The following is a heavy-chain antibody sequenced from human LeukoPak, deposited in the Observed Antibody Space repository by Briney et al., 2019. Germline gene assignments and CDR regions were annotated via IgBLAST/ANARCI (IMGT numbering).Heavy chain of an antibody. J-gene: IGHJ3*02. CDR1: GGSFGSYY. Sequence: SETLSLTXAVYGGSFGSYYWSRIRQAPGKGLEWIGYIYYSGSTNYNPPLKSRVTISVDTSKNQFSLKLSSVTAADTAVYYCATGYYDSSGYYPPDAFDIWGQGTMVTVSS. D-gene: IGHD3-22*01. CDR2: IYYSGST. V-gene: IGHV4-59*01. CDR3: ATGYYDSSGYYPPDAFDI.